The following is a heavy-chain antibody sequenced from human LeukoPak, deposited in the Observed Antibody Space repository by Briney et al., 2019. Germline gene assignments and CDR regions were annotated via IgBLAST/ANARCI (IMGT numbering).Heavy chain of an antibody. CDR2: INHSGST. Sequence: SETLSLTCAVYGGSFSGYYWSWIRQPPGKGLEWIGEINHSGSTNYNPSLKSRVTISVDTSKNQFSLKLSSVTAADTAVYYCARGVGQWLVNWFDPWGQGTLVTVSS. CDR1: GGSFSGYY. V-gene: IGHV4-34*01. CDR3: ARGVGQWLVNWFDP. D-gene: IGHD6-19*01. J-gene: IGHJ5*02.